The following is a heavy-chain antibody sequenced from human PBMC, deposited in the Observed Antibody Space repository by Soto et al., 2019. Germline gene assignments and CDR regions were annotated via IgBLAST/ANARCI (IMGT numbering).Heavy chain of an antibody. CDR1: GGSISSYY. Sequence: PSETLSLTCTVSGGSISSYYWSWIRQPPGKGLEWIGYIYYSGSTNYNPSLKSRVTISVDTSKNQFSLKLSSVTAADTAVYYCARDASETSGRYSYYSTEVWGKGTTVTVSS. J-gene: IGHJ6*03. V-gene: IGHV4-59*01. D-gene: IGHD3-10*01. CDR2: IYYSGST. CDR3: ARDASETSGRYSYYSTEV.